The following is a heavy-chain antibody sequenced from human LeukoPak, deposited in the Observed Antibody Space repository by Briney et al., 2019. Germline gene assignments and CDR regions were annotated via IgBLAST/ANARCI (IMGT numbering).Heavy chain of an antibody. CDR2: IYYSGST. J-gene: IGHJ4*02. CDR3: ASSSHTYYYDSSGYYPH. D-gene: IGHD3-22*01. Sequence: SETLSLTCTVSGGSISSYYWSWIRQPPEKGLEWIGYIYYSGSTNYNPSLKSRVTISVDTSKNQFSLKLSSVTAADTAVYYCASSSHTYYYDSSGYYPHWGQGTLVTVSS. V-gene: IGHV4-59*01. CDR1: GGSISSYY.